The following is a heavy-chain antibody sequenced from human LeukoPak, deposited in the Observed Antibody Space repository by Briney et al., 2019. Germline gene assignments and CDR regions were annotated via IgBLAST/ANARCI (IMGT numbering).Heavy chain of an antibody. D-gene: IGHD4-17*01. J-gene: IGHJ1*01. CDR3: AQEIYGDSTGGRFQN. CDR1: RFTVSSNY. Sequence: GGSLRLSCAASRFTVSSNYMSWVRQAPGKGLEWVSVISGSGGSTYYADSVKGRFTISRDNSKNTLYLQMNSLRVEDTAVYYCAQEIYGDSTGGRFQNWGQGTLLTVSS. CDR2: ISGSGGST. V-gene: IGHV3-23*01.